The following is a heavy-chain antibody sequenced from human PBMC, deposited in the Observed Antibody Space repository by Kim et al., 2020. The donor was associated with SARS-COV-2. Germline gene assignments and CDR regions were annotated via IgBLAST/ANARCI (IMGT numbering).Heavy chain of an antibody. CDR1: GGSISSYY. V-gene: IGHV4-59*01. J-gene: IGHJ5*02. CDR3: ARGSYSSSSGGNWFDP. D-gene: IGHD6-6*01. Sequence: SETLSLTCTVSGGSISSYYWSWIRQPPGKGLEWIGYIYYSGSTNYNPSLKSRVTISVDTSKNQFSLKLSSVTAADTAVYYCARGSYSSSSGGNWFDPWGQGTLVTVSS. CDR2: IYYSGST.